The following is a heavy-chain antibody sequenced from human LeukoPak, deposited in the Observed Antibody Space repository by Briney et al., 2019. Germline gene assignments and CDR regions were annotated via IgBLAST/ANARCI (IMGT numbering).Heavy chain of an antibody. V-gene: IGHV4-59*01. CDR2: IYYSGST. J-gene: IGHJ4*02. Sequence: SSETLSLTCTVSGGSISSYYWSWIRQPPGKGLELIGYIYYSGSTNYNPSLRSRVTISVDTSKNQFSLKLTSVTAADTAVYYCARASGYSSSWYPDYWGQGTLVTVSS. CDR1: GGSISSYY. D-gene: IGHD6-13*01. CDR3: ARASGYSSSWYPDY.